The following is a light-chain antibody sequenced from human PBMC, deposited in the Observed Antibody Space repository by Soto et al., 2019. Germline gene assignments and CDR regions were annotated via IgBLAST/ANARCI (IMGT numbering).Light chain of an antibody. J-gene: IGKJ5*01. Sequence: EIVLTQSPATLSLSPGERDTLSCRASQSVSSYLAWYQQKPGQAPRLLIYDASNRATGIPARFSGSGSGTDFTLSISCLEPEDFAVYYCQQRSNWPLITFGQGTRLEIK. CDR2: DAS. CDR1: QSVSSY. V-gene: IGKV3-11*01. CDR3: QQRSNWPLIT.